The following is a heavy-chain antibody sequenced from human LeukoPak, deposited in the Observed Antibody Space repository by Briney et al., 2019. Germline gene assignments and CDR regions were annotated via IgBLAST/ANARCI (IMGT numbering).Heavy chain of an antibody. CDR1: GFTFTSYA. D-gene: IGHD3-10*01. V-gene: IGHV3-23*01. Sequence: GGSLRLSCAASGFTFTSYAMIWIRQAPGKGLDWVSVISGSGGNTYYADSVKGRFTISRDNSKNTLYLQMNSLRAEDTAVYYCAKDPYYGSGSRGYYYYGMDVWGQGTTVTVSS. J-gene: IGHJ6*02. CDR2: ISGSGGNT. CDR3: AKDPYYGSGSRGYYYYGMDV.